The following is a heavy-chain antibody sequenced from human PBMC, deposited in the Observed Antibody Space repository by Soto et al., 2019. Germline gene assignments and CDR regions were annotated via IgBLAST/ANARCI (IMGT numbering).Heavy chain of an antibody. CDR1: GYTFTSYG. Sequence: QVQLVQSGAEVKKPGASVRVSCKASGYTFTSYGISWVRQAPGQGLEWMGWISAYNGNTNYAQSLQGRVTMTTATSTTTAYMELRSLKSADTAVYYCARVSPSSRAAEPWGQGTLVTVS. CDR2: ISAYNGNT. J-gene: IGHJ4*02. D-gene: IGHD6-13*01. V-gene: IGHV1-18*01. CDR3: ARVSPSSRAAEP.